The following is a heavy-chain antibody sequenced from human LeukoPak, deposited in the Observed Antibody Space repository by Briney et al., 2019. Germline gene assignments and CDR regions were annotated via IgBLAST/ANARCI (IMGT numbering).Heavy chain of an antibody. CDR1: GYTFTSYG. CDR2: ISGYNGNT. Sequence: GASVKVSCKASGYTFTSYGNSWVRQAPGQGLEWMGWISGYNGNTNYAQKLQGRVTMTTDKSTSTVYMEVRSLRSDDTAVYYCARGPRYCSTTSCYNEWYWFDPWGQGTLVTVSS. D-gene: IGHD2-2*02. V-gene: IGHV1-18*01. CDR3: ARGPRYCSTTSCYNEWYWFDP. J-gene: IGHJ5*02.